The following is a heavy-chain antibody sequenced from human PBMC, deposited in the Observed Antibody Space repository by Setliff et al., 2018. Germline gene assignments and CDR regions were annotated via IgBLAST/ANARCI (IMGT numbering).Heavy chain of an antibody. Sequence: LSLTCKVSGDSMNSGVYYWAWIRQPPGKGLEWIGRIYSGGTTYYNSSLKSRATISVDTSKSQFSLRLNSVTAADTAVYYCARTGTYRYFDYWGRGTLVTVSS. V-gene: IGHV4-39*01. CDR2: IYSGGTT. CDR1: GDSMNSGVYY. D-gene: IGHD1-1*01. CDR3: ARTGTYRYFDY. J-gene: IGHJ4*02.